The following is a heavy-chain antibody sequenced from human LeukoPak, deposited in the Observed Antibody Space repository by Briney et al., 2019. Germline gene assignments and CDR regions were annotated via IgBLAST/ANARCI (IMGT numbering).Heavy chain of an antibody. Sequence: ASVKVSCKASGYTFIAYFLHWVRQAPGQGLEWMGWIDPNSGGINYAQRFQDRVTMTRDTSISTAYMELTSLRYDDTAVYYCARGTPRIAAAAVAYFDYWGQGTLVTVSS. J-gene: IGHJ4*02. CDR1: GYTFIAYF. D-gene: IGHD6-13*01. CDR2: IDPNSGGI. V-gene: IGHV1-2*02. CDR3: ARGTPRIAAAAVAYFDY.